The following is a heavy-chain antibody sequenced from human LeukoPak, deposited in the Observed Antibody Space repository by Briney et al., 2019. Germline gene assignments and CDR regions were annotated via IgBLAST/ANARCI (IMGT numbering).Heavy chain of an antibody. CDR1: GGSISSGDYY. CDR3: ATIRLGYCSGGTCYDAFDI. CDR2: IYYSGNT. J-gene: IGHJ3*02. Sequence: SETLSLTCTVSGGSISSGDYYWSWIRQPPGKGLEWIGYIYYSGNTNYNPSLQSRLTISVDTSKNQFSLKLSSVTAADTAVYYCATIRLGYCSGGTCYDAFDIWGQGTMVTVSS. V-gene: IGHV4-61*08. D-gene: IGHD2-15*01.